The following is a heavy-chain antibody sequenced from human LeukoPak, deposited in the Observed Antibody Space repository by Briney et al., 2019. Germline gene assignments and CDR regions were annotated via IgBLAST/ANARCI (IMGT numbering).Heavy chain of an antibody. D-gene: IGHD2-2*01. V-gene: IGHV1-2*02. CDR1: GYTFTGYY. Sequence: ASVKVSCKASGYTFTGYYMHWVRQAPGQGLEWMGWINPNSGGTNYAQKFQGRVTMTRDTSISTAYMELRSLRSDDTAVYYCARVTGGPAAIFDQLYYYYYYGMDVWGQGTTVTVSS. CDR3: ARVTGGPAAIFDQLYYYYYYGMDV. CDR2: INPNSGGT. J-gene: IGHJ6*02.